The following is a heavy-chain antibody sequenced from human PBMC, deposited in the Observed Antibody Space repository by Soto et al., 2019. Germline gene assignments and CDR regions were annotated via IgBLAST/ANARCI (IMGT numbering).Heavy chain of an antibody. J-gene: IGHJ5*02. Sequence: ASVKVSCKASGYTFTSYGISWVRQAPGQGLEWMGWISAYNGNTNYAQKLQGRVTMTTDTSTSTAYMELRSLRSDDTAVYYCARVEVRWYVSIWFPPGDWFDPWGQGTLVTVSS. CDR3: ARVEVRWYVSIWFPPGDWFDP. V-gene: IGHV1-18*01. CDR2: ISAYNGNT. CDR1: GYTFTSYG. D-gene: IGHD2-15*01.